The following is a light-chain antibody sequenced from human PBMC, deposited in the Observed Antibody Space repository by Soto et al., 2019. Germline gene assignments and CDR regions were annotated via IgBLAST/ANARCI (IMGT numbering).Light chain of an antibody. Sequence: LLTQSPATLSLSPGERVTLSCRASQSISSYLAWYQQKPGQASRLLIYDASNRATGIPARFSGSGSGTDFTLTISSLEPEDFALYYCQQYNNWPPITFGQGTRLEIK. V-gene: IGKV3-11*01. CDR3: QQYNNWPPIT. CDR2: DAS. J-gene: IGKJ5*01. CDR1: QSISSY.